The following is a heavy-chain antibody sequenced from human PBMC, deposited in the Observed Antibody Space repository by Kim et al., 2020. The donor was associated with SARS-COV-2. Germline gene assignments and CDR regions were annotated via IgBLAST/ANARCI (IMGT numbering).Heavy chain of an antibody. D-gene: IGHD2-21*02. CDR2: TT. Sequence: TTDYAAPVKGRFTISRDDSKNTLYLQMNSLKPEDTAVYYCTTAMTATPGYWGQGTLVTVSS. J-gene: IGHJ4*02. V-gene: IGHV3-15*01. CDR3: TTAMTATPGY.